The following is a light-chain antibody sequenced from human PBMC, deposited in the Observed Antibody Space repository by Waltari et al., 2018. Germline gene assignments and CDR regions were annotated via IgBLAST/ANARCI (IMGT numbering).Light chain of an antibody. CDR2: GNN. CDR3: QSFDIRLSGGVV. J-gene: IGLJ3*02. V-gene: IGLV1-40*01. Sequence: QSVLTQPPSMSGAPGQRVTISSPGSSSNIGAGHDVHWYQVFPGTAPKLLIYGNNNRPSGVPDRFSGSKSDTSASLAIGGLQAEDEADYYCQSFDIRLSGGVVFGGGTKVTVL. CDR1: SSNIGAGHD.